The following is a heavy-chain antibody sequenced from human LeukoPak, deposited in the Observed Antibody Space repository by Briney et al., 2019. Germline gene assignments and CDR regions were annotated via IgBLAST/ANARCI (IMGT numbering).Heavy chain of an antibody. Sequence: ASVKVSCKTSGYTFTNYYMHWVRQAPGQGLEWLGLVNPSGGGTTYAQKFQGRVTMTRDMSTSTVYMELSSLRSEDTAVYYCARDGYQPRPYDYWGQGTLVTVSS. CDR1: GYTFTNYY. V-gene: IGHV1-46*01. CDR2: VNPSGGGT. J-gene: IGHJ4*02. D-gene: IGHD2-2*01. CDR3: ARDGYQPRPYDY.